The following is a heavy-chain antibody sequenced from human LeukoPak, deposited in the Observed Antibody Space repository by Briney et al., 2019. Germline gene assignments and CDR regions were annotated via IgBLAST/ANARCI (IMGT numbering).Heavy chain of an antibody. D-gene: IGHD3-10*01. CDR2: TYYRSKLHN. CDR1: GDSFSSNSAA. Sequence: SQTLSLTCAISGDSFSSNSAAWNWVRQSPSRGLEWLGRTYYRSKLHNNYALSVKSLITINPDTSKNQFSLQLNSVTPEDTAVYYCARTRGYFDYWGQGTLVTVSS. V-gene: IGHV6-1*01. CDR3: ARTRGYFDY. J-gene: IGHJ4*02.